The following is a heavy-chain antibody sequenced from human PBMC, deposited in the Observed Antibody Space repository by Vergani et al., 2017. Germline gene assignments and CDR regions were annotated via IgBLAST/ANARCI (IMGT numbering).Heavy chain of an antibody. CDR1: GFTFPSAW. CDR3: VADVPSQRSQIDF. Sequence: VYVVESGGTLVKPGESLRLSCAASGFTFPSAWMSWVRQAPGKGLEWVGRIRNDGTTEYPAPVKGRFAISRDDSKNTVFLQMNSLKTDDTAVYFCVADVPSQRSQIDFWGRGTLVTVSS. D-gene: IGHD3/OR15-3a*01. V-gene: IGHV3-15*02. CDR2: IRNDGTT. J-gene: IGHJ4*02.